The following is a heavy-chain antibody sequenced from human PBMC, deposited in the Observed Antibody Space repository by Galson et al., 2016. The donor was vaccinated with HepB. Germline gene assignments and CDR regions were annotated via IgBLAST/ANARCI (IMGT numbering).Heavy chain of an antibody. CDR2: ISSSSSFT. CDR1: GFMFRDYD. Sequence: SLRLSCAASGFMFRDYDMSWIRQAPGKGLEWISFISSSSSFTRYADSVKGRLTIARDNAKTSLYLQMNSLRAEDTAVYYCARTSNYYGVDVWGQGTTVTVSS. J-gene: IGHJ6*02. D-gene: IGHD2-2*01. V-gene: IGHV3-11*03. CDR3: ARTSNYYGVDV.